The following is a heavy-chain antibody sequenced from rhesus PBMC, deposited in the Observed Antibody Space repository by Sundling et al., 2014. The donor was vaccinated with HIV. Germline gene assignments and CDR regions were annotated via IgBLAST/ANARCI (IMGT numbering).Heavy chain of an antibody. CDR3: ARSNPLYLDFDV. CDR2: IYGSSGNT. V-gene: IGHV4S9*01. CDR1: GASISDSYS. Sequence: QVQLQESGPGLVKPSETLSLTCAVSGASISDSYSWNWIRQSPGKGLEWIGNIYGSSGNTYLNPSLKSRVTISKDTSTNQFFLRLSSVTAADTALYYCARSNPLYLDFDVWGPGVLVTVSS. J-gene: IGHJ5-1*01. D-gene: IGHD3-3*01.